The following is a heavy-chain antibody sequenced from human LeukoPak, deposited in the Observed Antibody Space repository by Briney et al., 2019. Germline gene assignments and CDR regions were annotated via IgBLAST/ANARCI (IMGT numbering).Heavy chain of an antibody. Sequence: GGSLRLSCAASGFIFSSYAMSWVRQAPGKGLEWVSAISGSGGSTYYADSVKGRFTISRDNSKNTLYLQMNSLRAEDTAVYYCAKWAVGYCSSTSCYYDYWGQGTLVTVSS. V-gene: IGHV3-23*01. D-gene: IGHD2-2*01. CDR3: AKWAVGYCSSTSCYYDY. CDR1: GFIFSSYA. J-gene: IGHJ4*02. CDR2: ISGSGGST.